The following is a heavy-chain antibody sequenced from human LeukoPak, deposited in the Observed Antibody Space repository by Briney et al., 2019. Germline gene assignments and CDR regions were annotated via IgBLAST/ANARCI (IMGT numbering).Heavy chain of an antibody. D-gene: IGHD2-2*01. V-gene: IGHV3-23*01. Sequence: GGSLRLSCAASGFTFSSYAMSWVRQAPGKGLEWVSAISGSGGSTYYADSVKGRFTISRDNSKNTLYLQMNSLRAEDTAVYYCAKDQPVVVVPAATGGYWGQGTLVTVSS. CDR1: GFTFSSYA. CDR3: AKDQPVVVVPAATGGY. CDR2: ISGSGGST. J-gene: IGHJ4*02.